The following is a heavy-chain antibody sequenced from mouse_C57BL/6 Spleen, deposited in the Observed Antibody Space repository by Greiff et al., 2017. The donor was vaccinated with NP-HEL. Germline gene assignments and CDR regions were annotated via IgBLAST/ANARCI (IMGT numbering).Heavy chain of an antibody. V-gene: IGHV1-26*01. CDR1: GYTFTDYY. Sequence: EVQLQQSGPELVKPGASVKISCKASGYTFTDYYMNWVKQSHGKSLEWIGDINPNNGGTSYNQKFKGKATLTVDKSSSTAYMELRSLTSEDSAVYYCASTTYYSNYEGDAMDYWGQGTSVTVSS. CDR3: ASTTYYSNYEGDAMDY. CDR2: INPNNGGT. J-gene: IGHJ4*01. D-gene: IGHD2-5*01.